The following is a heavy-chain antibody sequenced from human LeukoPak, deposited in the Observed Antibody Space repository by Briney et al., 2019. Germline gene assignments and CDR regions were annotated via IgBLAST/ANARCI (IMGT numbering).Heavy chain of an antibody. CDR1: GYTFTSYD. CDR3: AIESIAAAVYFDY. Sequence: ASVKVSCKASGYTFTSYDINWVRQAPGQGLEWMGWINPNSGGTNYAQKFQGRVTMTRDTSISTAYMELSRLRSDDTAVYYCAIESIAAAVYFDYWGQGTLVTVSS. J-gene: IGHJ4*02. V-gene: IGHV1-2*02. CDR2: INPNSGGT. D-gene: IGHD6-13*01.